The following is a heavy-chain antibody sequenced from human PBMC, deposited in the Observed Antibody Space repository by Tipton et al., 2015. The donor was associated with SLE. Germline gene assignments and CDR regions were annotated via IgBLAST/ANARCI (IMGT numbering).Heavy chain of an antibody. V-gene: IGHV4-61*02. CDR1: GGSITSDDYY. D-gene: IGHD4-23*01. CDR2: IYHSGRT. CDR3: ARDRGIDYGGQNWFDP. J-gene: IGHJ5*02. Sequence: TLSLTCTVSGGSITSDDYYWNWIRQPAGQGLEWIGRIYHSGRTNYNPSLESRVTISVDTSKNQFSLKLRSVTAADTAVYYCARDRGIDYGGQNWFDPWGQGTLVTVSA.